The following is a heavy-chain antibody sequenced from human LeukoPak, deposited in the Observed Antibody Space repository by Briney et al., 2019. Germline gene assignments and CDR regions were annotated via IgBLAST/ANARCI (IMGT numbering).Heavy chain of an antibody. Sequence: SGTLSLTCAVSGGSISSYYWSWIRQPPGKGLQWIGYIHYSGSTNYNPSLKSRVTISVNMSKNQFSLRLSSVTAADTAVYYCARTTEGGYTYDYFYYYYMDVWGKGTTVTISS. V-gene: IGHV4-59*01. J-gene: IGHJ6*03. CDR3: ARTTEGGYTYDYFYYYYMDV. CDR2: IHYSGST. D-gene: IGHD5-18*01. CDR1: GGSISSYY.